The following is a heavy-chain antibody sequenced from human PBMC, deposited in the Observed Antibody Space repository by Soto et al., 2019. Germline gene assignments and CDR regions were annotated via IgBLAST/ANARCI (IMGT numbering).Heavy chain of an antibody. D-gene: IGHD6-13*01. Sequence: QLQLQESGPGLVKPSETLSLTCTVSGGSISSSSYYWGWIRQPPGKGLEWIGSIYYRGSTYYNPSLKSRVTISVDTSKNQFSLKLSSVTAADTAVYYCARRKTAAAGTEYYFDYWGQGTLVTVSS. CDR3: ARRKTAAAGTEYYFDY. CDR1: GGSISSSSYY. J-gene: IGHJ4*02. CDR2: IYYRGST. V-gene: IGHV4-39*01.